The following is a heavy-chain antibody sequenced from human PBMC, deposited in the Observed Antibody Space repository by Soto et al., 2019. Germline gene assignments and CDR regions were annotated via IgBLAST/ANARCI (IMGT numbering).Heavy chain of an antibody. D-gene: IGHD3-10*01. CDR2: ISGSGGTT. CDR3: AKSNAVVRLFYFDN. Sequence: XVCLRLSCAACGLGFNSYALNWVRQAPGKGLEWVSAISGSGGTTFYADSVKGRFSISRDNSKNMLHLQMNSLRAEDTAVYYCAKSNAVVRLFYFDNCGQRTLVTVPS. CDR1: GLGFNSYA. J-gene: IGHJ4*02. V-gene: IGHV3-23*01.